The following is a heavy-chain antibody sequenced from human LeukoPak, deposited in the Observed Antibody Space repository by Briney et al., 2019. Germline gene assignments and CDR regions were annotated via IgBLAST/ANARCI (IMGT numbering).Heavy chain of an antibody. Sequence: SETLSLTCTVSGGSVSSGSYYWRWIRQPPGKGLEWIGYIYYSGSTNYNPSLKSRVAISVDTSKNQFSLKLSSVTAADTAVYYCASSGGKGPLIDYWGQGTLVTVSS. CDR1: GGSVSSGSYY. J-gene: IGHJ4*02. V-gene: IGHV4-61*01. CDR2: IYYSGST. CDR3: ASSGGKGPLIDY. D-gene: IGHD1-26*01.